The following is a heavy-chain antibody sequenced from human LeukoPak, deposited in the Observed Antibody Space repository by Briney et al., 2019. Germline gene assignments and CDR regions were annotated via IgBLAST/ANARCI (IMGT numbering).Heavy chain of an antibody. V-gene: IGHV5-51*01. CDR1: GYSFISYW. Sequence: GESLKISCKGSGYSFISYWIGWVRQMPGKGLEWMGIIYPGDSDTTYSPSFQGQVTISVDKSINTAYLQWRSLKASDTAMYHCARSFAHVERYYFDYWGQGTLLTVSS. CDR3: ARSFAHVERYYFDY. D-gene: IGHD1-1*01. J-gene: IGHJ4*02. CDR2: IYPGDSDT.